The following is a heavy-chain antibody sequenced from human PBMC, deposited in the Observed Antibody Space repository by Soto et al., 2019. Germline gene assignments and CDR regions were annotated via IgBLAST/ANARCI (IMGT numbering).Heavy chain of an antibody. D-gene: IGHD3-10*01. CDR2: IDGSGSGP. CDR3: AKDVNLWLFEY. J-gene: IGHJ4*02. CDR1: GFKFDNYA. Sequence: EVQLLESGGGLVRHGGSLRLSCAASGFKFDNYAMSWVRQAPGKGLEWVSGIDGSGSGPYYADSVKGRFTISKDNSKNILYLQMNSLRAEDTAVYYCAKDVNLWLFEYWGRGTLVTVSS. V-gene: IGHV3-23*01.